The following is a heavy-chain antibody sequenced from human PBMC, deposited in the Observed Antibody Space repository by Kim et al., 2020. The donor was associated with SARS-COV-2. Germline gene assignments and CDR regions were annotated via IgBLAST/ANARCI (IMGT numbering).Heavy chain of an antibody. V-gene: IGHV3-48*02. CDR2: ISSDYRTI. CDR3: ARWMATSVFDY. Sequence: GGSLRLSCAASGFTFTSYSMSWVRQAPGKGLEWISYISSDYRTIYYAESVKGRFTIPRDNAKNSLYLQMNSLREEDTALYYCARWMATSVFDYWGQGTLVTVSS. J-gene: IGHJ4*02. D-gene: IGHD5-12*01. CDR1: GFTFTSYS.